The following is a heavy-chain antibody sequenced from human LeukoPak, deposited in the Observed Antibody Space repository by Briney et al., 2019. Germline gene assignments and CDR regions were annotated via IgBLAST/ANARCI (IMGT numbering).Heavy chain of an antibody. CDR2: ISSSSSYI. J-gene: IGHJ3*02. CDR1: GFTFSSYS. D-gene: IGHD3-22*01. V-gene: IGHV3-21*01. Sequence: GGSLRLSCAASGFTFSSYSMDWVRQAPGTGLGRVSSISSSSSYIYYADSVKGRFTISRDNAKNSLYLQMNSLRAEDTAVYYCATYDSSGYPRGGAFDIWGQGTMVTVSS. CDR3: ATYDSSGYPRGGAFDI.